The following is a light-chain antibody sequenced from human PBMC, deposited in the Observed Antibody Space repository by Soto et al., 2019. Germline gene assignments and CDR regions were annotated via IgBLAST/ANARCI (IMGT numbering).Light chain of an antibody. CDR1: QTISSNY. V-gene: IGKV3-20*01. CDR3: QQYVSWT. J-gene: IGKJ1*01. Sequence: DIVLTQSPGTLSVSPGERATLSCRASQTISSNYLAWYRQKPGQPPNLLIYGTSSRATGIPDRFSGSGSGTDFTLTISRLEPEDSAIYYCQQYVSWTFGQGTKVEIK. CDR2: GTS.